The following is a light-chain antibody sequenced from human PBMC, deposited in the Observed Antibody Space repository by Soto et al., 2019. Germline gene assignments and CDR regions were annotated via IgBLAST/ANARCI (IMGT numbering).Light chain of an antibody. CDR1: QSVSSSY. CDR3: QQYGISPET. J-gene: IGKJ1*01. CDR2: GAS. V-gene: IGKV3-20*01. Sequence: EIVLTQSPGTLSLSPGERATLSCRASQSVSSSYLAWYQQKPGQAPRLLIYGASSRATGIPDRFSGSGSGTDFTLTISRLEPYDFAVYYCQQYGISPETFGQGTKV.